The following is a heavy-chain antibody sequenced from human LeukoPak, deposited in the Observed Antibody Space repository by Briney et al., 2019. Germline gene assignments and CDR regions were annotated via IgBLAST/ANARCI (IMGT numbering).Heavy chain of an antibody. CDR1: GFTFSSYG. CDR2: ISNDGSNK. J-gene: IGHJ4*02. Sequence: GASLRLSCAASGFTFSSYGMHWVRQAPGKGLEWVAVISNDGSNKYYADSVKGRFTISRDNSKNTLYLQMNSLRAEDTAVYYCAKGSSSWYLFREYYFDYWGQGTLVTVSS. CDR3: AKGSSSWYLFREYYFDY. V-gene: IGHV3-30*18. D-gene: IGHD6-13*01.